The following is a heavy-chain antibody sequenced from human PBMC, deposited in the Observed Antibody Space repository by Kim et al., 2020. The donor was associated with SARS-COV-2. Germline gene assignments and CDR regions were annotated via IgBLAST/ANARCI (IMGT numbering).Heavy chain of an antibody. Sequence: ASVKVSCKASGYTFTTYYMLWVRQAPGQGLEWMGIINPSGGSTTYAQKFQDRVTMTRDTSTSTAYMELSSLRPEDTAVYYCARNLRYLTDVWGQGTTVTVSS. J-gene: IGHJ6*02. CDR2: INPSGGST. CDR3: ARNLRYLTDV. D-gene: IGHD1-1*01. CDR1: GYTFTTYY. V-gene: IGHV1-46*01.